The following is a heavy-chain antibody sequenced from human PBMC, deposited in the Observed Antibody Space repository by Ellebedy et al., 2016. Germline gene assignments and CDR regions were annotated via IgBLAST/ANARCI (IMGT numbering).Heavy chain of an antibody. CDR1: RNTFTTYY. Sequence: ASVKVSCKAPRNTFTTYYIHWVRQAPGQGLEWMGIINPRGGATTYAQNFQGRVTMTRDTSASTVHMELNSLRSDDTAVYYCARKRDPIQSVARQDGFDIWGQGTMVTVSS. CDR3: ARKRDPIQSVARQDGFDI. CDR2: INPRGGAT. D-gene: IGHD6-19*01. J-gene: IGHJ3*02. V-gene: IGHV1-46*01.